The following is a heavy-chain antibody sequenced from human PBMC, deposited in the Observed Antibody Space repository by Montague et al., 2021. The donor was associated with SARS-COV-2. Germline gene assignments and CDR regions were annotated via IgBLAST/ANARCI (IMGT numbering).Heavy chain of an antibody. D-gene: IGHD2-15*01. Sequence: SETLSLTCTVSGGSISSGDYYWSWIRQPAGKGLEWIGSIYNSGGTNYNPSLNSRVTISVDTSKNQFSLKLRSVTAADTAVYYCARGGGGGAPYFDYWGQGTLVTVSS. CDR2: IYNSGGT. V-gene: IGHV4-39*07. CDR1: GGSISSGDYY. CDR3: ARGGGGGAPYFDY. J-gene: IGHJ4*02.